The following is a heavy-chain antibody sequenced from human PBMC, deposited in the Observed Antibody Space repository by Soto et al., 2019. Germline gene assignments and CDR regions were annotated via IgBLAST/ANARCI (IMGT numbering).Heavy chain of an antibody. Sequence: EVQLVESGGGLVKPGGSLRLSCAASGFTFSSYSMNWVRQAPGKGLEWVSSISSSSSYIYYADSVKGRFTISRDNAKNSLYLQMNSLRAEDTAVYYCARDQRGRITMVRGVYDPWGQGNLVTVSS. CDR3: ARDQRGRITMVRGVYDP. J-gene: IGHJ5*02. V-gene: IGHV3-21*01. CDR2: ISSSSSYI. D-gene: IGHD3-10*01. CDR1: GFTFSSYS.